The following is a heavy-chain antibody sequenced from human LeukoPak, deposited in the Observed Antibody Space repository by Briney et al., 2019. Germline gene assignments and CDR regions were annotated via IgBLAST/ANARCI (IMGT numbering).Heavy chain of an antibody. J-gene: IGHJ3*02. CDR1: GYTFTSYD. CDR3: AKAWRAYGDYHTFDI. D-gene: IGHD4-17*01. CDR2: MNPNSGNT. Sequence: ASVKVSCKDSGYTFTSYDINWVRQATGQGLEWMGWMNPNSGNTGYAQKFQGRVTMTRNTSISTAYMELSSLRSEDTAVYYCAKAWRAYGDYHTFDIWGQGTMVTVSS. V-gene: IGHV1-8*01.